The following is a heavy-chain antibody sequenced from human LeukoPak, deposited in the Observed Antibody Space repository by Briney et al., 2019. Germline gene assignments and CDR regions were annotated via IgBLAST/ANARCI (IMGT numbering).Heavy chain of an antibody. Sequence: GAPVKVSCKASGGTFSSYAISWVRQASGQGLEWMGRIIPILGIPNYAQKFQGRVTITADKSTSTAYMELSSLRSEDTAVYYCARERYSSSSGFDPWGQGTLVTVSS. CDR1: GGTFSSYA. V-gene: IGHV1-69*04. CDR2: IIPILGIP. J-gene: IGHJ5*02. CDR3: ARERYSSSSGFDP. D-gene: IGHD6-6*01.